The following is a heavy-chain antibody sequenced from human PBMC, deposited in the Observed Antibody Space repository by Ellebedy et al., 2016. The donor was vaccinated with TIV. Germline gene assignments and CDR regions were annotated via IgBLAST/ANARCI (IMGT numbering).Heavy chain of an antibody. D-gene: IGHD3-22*01. CDR1: GFTFSSYA. V-gene: IGHV3-30-3*01. CDR2: ISYDGSNK. J-gene: IGHJ4*02. Sequence: GESLKISXAASGFTFSSYAMHWVRQAPGKGLEWVAVISYDGSNKYYADSVKGRFTISRDNSKNTLYLQMNSLRAEDTAVYYCANAGDDSSGYTPYYFDYWGQGTLVTVSS. CDR3: ANAGDDSSGYTPYYFDY.